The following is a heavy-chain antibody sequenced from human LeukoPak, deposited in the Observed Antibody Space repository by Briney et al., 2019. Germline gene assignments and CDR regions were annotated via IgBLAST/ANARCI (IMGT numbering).Heavy chain of an antibody. V-gene: IGHV3-23*01. CDR1: GFTFSSYG. CDR2: ISGSGGST. J-gene: IGHJ3*02. CDR3: AKGVPSGNDALDI. D-gene: IGHD3-10*01. Sequence: GGSLRLSCAASGFTFSSYGMSWVRQAPGKGLEWVSAISGSGGSTYYADSVKGRFTISRDNSKNTLYLQMNSLRAKDTAVYYCAKGVPSGNDALDIWGQGTMVTVSS.